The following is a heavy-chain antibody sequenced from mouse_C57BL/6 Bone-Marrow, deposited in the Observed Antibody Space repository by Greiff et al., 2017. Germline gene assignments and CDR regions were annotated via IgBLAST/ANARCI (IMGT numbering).Heavy chain of an antibody. V-gene: IGHV2-2*01. CDR1: GFSLTSYG. J-gene: IGHJ4*01. D-gene: IGHD1-1*01. Sequence: VQLQQSGPGLVQPSQSLSITCTVSGFSLTSYGVHWVRQSPGKGLEWLGVIWSGGSTDYNAAFISRLSISKDNSKSQVFFKMNSLQADDTAIYYGARRDYYGSSYAFYAMDYWGQGTSVTVSS. CDR2: IWSGGST. CDR3: ARRDYYGSSYAFYAMDY.